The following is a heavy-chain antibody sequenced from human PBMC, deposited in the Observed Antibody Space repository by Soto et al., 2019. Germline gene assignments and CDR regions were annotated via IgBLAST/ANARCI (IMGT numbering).Heavy chain of an antibody. CDR3: NIGTGLTAFDY. D-gene: IGHD1-1*01. CDR1: GFTFSGAW. J-gene: IGHJ4*02. V-gene: IGHV3-15*01. CDR2: IKRKIDGETT. Sequence: PGGSLRLSCVVSGFTFSGAWMTWVRQAPGKGLEWVGRIKRKIDGETTDYAAPVKGRFTISRDDSKSTLYLQMNSLRTEDTAMYYCNIGTGLTAFDYWGPAAFVTVYS.